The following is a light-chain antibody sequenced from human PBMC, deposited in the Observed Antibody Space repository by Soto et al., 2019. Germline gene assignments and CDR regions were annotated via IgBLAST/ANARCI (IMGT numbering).Light chain of an antibody. CDR3: QQYCSSPKT. CDR2: GAS. Sequence: EIVLTQSPGTLSLSPGERATLSFRASQSVSSSYLAWYQQKPGQAPRLLIYGASSRATGIQDRFSGSGSGTDFTLTISRLESEDFAVYYCQQYCSSPKTFCQGTKVEI. CDR1: QSVSSSY. J-gene: IGKJ1*01. V-gene: IGKV3-20*01.